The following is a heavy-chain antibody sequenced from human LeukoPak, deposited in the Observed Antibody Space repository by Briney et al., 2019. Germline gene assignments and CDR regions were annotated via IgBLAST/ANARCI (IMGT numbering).Heavy chain of an antibody. V-gene: IGHV5-10-1*01. Sequence: GESLKISCQGSGFSFATYLISWVHQMPGKGLEWMGRIYPSGSYTNYSPSFQGRAIISADKSISTAYLQLTSLRASDTVIYYCARHFYSGYDLIDYWGEGTLVTVS. CDR2: IYPSGSYT. CDR1: GFSFATYL. D-gene: IGHD5-12*01. CDR3: ARHFYSGYDLIDY. J-gene: IGHJ4*02.